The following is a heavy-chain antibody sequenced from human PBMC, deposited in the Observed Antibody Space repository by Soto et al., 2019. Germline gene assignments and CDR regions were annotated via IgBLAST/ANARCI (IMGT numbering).Heavy chain of an antibody. V-gene: IGHV3-30*03. D-gene: IGHD6-25*01. CDR2: VSNDGSRK. CDR3: ARDVAMPSGLGLGY. CDR1: GSAFTNYG. Sequence: GGSLRLSCAASGSAFTNYGMHWVRQAPGKGLEWVAFVSNDGSRKYYADSVKGRFTISRDNSENTIYLQMTSLRREDTAVFYCARDVAMPSGLGLGYWGQGALVTVSS. J-gene: IGHJ4*02.